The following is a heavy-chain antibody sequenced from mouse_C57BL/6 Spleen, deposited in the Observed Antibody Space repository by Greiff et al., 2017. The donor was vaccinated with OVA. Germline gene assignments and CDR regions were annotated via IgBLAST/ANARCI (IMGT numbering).Heavy chain of an antibody. CDR1: GYSITSGYY. Sequence: EVQLQESGPGLVKPSQSLSLTCSVTGYSITSGYYWNWIRQFPGNKLEWMGYISYDGSNNYNPSLKNRISITRDTSKNQFFLKLNSVTTEDTATYDCARDYYGSSGYYFDYWGQGTTLTVSS. CDR2: ISYDGSN. V-gene: IGHV3-6*01. J-gene: IGHJ2*01. CDR3: ARDYYGSSGYYFDY. D-gene: IGHD1-1*01.